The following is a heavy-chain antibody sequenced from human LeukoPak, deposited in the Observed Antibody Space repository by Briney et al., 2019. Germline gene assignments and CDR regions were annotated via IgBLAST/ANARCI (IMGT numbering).Heavy chain of an antibody. CDR1: GGSISSYY. CDR3: ARGFRGASFDY. J-gene: IGHJ4*02. D-gene: IGHD1-26*01. Sequence: PSETLSLTCTVSGGSISSYYWSWIRQPPGKGLEWIGYIYYSGSTNYNPSLKSRVTISVDTSKNQFSLTLSSVTAADTAVYYCARGFRGASFDYWGQGTLVTVSS. CDR2: IYYSGST. V-gene: IGHV4-59*01.